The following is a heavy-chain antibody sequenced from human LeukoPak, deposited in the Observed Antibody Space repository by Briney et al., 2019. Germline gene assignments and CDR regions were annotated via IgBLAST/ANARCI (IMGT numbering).Heavy chain of an antibody. CDR3: AKDGAPGGWGYYYMDV. CDR2: IWYGGSNK. V-gene: IGHV3-30*02. CDR1: GFTFSSYG. Sequence: GGSLRLSCAASGFTFSSYGMHWVRQAPGKGLEWVAVIWYGGSNKYYADSVKGRFTISRDNSKNTLYLQMNSLRAEDTAVYYCAKDGAPGGWGYYYMDVWGKGTTVTVSS. D-gene: IGHD3-16*01. J-gene: IGHJ6*03.